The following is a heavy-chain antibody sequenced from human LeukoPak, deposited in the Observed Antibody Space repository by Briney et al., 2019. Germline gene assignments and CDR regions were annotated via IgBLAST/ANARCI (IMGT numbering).Heavy chain of an antibody. CDR2: INSDGSWT. D-gene: IGHD2/OR15-2a*01. J-gene: IGHJ4*02. CDR1: GFTFDDYA. V-gene: IGHV3-74*01. CDR3: VSFYETY. Sequence: PGRSLRLSCAASGFTFDDYAMHWVRQAPGKGLVWVSHINSDGSWTSYADSVKGRFTISEDNAKNTVYLQMNSLRAEDTAVYYCVSFYETYWGRGTLVTVSS.